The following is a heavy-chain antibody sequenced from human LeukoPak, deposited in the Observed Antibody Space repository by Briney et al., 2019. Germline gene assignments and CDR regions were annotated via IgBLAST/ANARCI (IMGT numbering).Heavy chain of an antibody. J-gene: IGHJ4*02. D-gene: IGHD3-22*01. CDR1: GFTFSDYY. Sequence: GGSLRLSCAASGFTFSDYYMSWIRQAPGKGLEWVSYISSSGSTIYYADSVKGRFTISRDNAKNSLYLQMNSLRAEDTAVYYCVRYYYDSSGYLDYWGQGTLVTVSS. CDR2: ISSSGSTI. CDR3: VRYYYDSSGYLDY. V-gene: IGHV3-11*04.